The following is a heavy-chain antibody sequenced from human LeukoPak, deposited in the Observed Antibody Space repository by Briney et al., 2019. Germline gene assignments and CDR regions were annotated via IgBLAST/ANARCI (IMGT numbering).Heavy chain of an antibody. Sequence: PGGSLRLSCAASGFTFSIYGMYWVRQAPGKGLEWVAVIWYDGTNKYYGDSVKGRFTISRDNSKDTLYLQMNSLRAEDTAVYYCARNWNDVKSLNYYYFGIDVWGQGTTVTVSS. D-gene: IGHD1-1*01. J-gene: IGHJ6*02. CDR1: GFTFSIYG. CDR2: IWYDGTNK. V-gene: IGHV3-33*01. CDR3: ARNWNDVKSLNYYYFGIDV.